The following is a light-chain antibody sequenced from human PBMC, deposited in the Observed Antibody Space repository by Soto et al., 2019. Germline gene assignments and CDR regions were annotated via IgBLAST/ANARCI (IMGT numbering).Light chain of an antibody. CDR2: EGN. J-gene: IGLJ2*01. Sequence: QSALTQPASVSGSPGQSITISCTGTSSDVGTYNLVSWYQQHPGKAPKLMIYEGNKRPSGVSHRFSGSKSGNTASLTISGLQTEDEADYYCCSYAGSDTFVIFGGGTKVTVL. V-gene: IGLV2-23*03. CDR1: SSDVGTYNL. CDR3: CSYAGSDTFVI.